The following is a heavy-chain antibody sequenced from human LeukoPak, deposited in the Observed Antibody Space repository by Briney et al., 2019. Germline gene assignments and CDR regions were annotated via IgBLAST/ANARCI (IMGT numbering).Heavy chain of an antibody. CDR3: ARESNWGSPPDY. Sequence: GGSLRLSCVASGFTFKSYTMSWVRQAPGRGLEWVSAISTTGGTTYYADSVKGRFTISRDNSKNTLYLQMGSLRAEDMAVYYCARESNWGSPPDYWGQGTLVTVSS. CDR2: ISTTGGTT. J-gene: IGHJ4*02. D-gene: IGHD7-27*01. V-gene: IGHV3-23*01. CDR1: GFTFKSYT.